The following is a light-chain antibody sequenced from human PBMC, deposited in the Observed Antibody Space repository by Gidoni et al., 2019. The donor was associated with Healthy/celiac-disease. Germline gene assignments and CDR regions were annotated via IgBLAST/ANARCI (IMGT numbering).Light chain of an antibody. V-gene: IGLV1-47*01. Sequence: QSVLTQPPSASGTPGQRVTSSCSGSSSNIGSNYVCWYQQLPGTAPKLLIYRNNQRLSGVPDRFSGSKSGTSASLAIRGLRSEDEADYYCAAWDYSLSGVVFGGGTKLTVL. J-gene: IGLJ2*01. CDR1: SSNIGSNY. CDR2: RNN. CDR3: AAWDYSLSGVV.